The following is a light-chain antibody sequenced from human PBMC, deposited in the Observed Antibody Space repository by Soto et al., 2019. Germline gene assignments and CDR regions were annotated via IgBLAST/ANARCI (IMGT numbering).Light chain of an antibody. Sequence: QSVLTQPASVSGSPAQSITVSCTGTSSDIGRYDYVSCYQQHPGKVPKLLIYDVTNRPSGVSSRFSGSKSGNTASLTISGLQAEDEADYYCNSFTTPYTYVFGTGTKVTVL. CDR3: NSFTTPYTYV. CDR2: DVT. CDR1: SSDIGRYDY. V-gene: IGLV2-14*03. J-gene: IGLJ1*01.